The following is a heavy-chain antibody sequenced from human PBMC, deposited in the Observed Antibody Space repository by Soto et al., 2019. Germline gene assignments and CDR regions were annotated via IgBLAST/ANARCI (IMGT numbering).Heavy chain of an antibody. CDR2: ISGSGDTP. V-gene: IGHV3-23*01. D-gene: IGHD6-19*01. CDR3: AKEGTSGLYYFDY. J-gene: IGHJ4*02. Sequence: GGSLRLSCASSGFTFSNYAISWVRQAPGKGLEWVSIISGSGDTPYYADSVKGRFTISRDNSRNTLYLQMNSLRAGDSAKYYCAKEGTSGLYYFDYWGPGTLVTVSS. CDR1: GFTFSNYA.